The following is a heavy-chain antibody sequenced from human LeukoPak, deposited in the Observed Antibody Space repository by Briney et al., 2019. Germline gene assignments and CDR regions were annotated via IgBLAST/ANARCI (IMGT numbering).Heavy chain of an antibody. V-gene: IGHV3-48*01. CDR3: ARDSIVGAMVD. J-gene: IGHJ4*02. CDR1: GFTFSSYS. CDR2: ISSSSSTI. D-gene: IGHD1-26*01. Sequence: GGSLRLSCAASGFTFSSYSMNWVRQAPGKGLEWVSYISSSSSTIYYADSVKGRFTISRDNAKNSLYLQMNSLRAEDAAVYYCARDSIVGAMVDWGQGTLVTVSS.